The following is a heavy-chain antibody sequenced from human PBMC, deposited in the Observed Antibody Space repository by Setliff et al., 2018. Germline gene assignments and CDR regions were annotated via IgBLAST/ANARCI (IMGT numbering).Heavy chain of an antibody. V-gene: IGHV3-7*01. CDR2: IKQDGSEK. J-gene: IGHJ3*02. D-gene: IGHD3-16*01. Sequence: GGSLRLSCAASGFPFSTYWLNWVRQAPGKGLEWVANIKQDGSEKYYVDSVKGRFTIARDNAQNSLYLQMDSLRAEDTAVYYCARIAEYDTIDIWGQGTMVTVSS. CDR3: ARIAEYDTIDI. CDR1: GFPFSTYW.